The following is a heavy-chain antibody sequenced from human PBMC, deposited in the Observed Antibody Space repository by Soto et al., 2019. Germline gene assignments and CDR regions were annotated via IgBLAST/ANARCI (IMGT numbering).Heavy chain of an antibody. D-gene: IGHD3-10*01. CDR1: GGTFSSYA. Sequence: QVQLVQSGAEVKKPGSSVKVSCKASGGTFSSYAISWLRQAPGQGLEWMGGIIPIFGTANYAEKFQGRVTITEHESTSTAYMELRSLRSGDTAVYYCAKMVRRVNFSVSYYNYSMDVWGKGTTVTVSS. J-gene: IGHJ6*04. V-gene: IGHV1-69*01. CDR3: AKMVRRVNFSVSYYNYSMDV. CDR2: IIPIFGTA.